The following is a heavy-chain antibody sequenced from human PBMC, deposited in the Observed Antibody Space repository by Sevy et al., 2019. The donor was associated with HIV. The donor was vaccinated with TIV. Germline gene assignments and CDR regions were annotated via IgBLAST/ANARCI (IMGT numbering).Heavy chain of an antibody. J-gene: IGHJ4*02. CDR1: GFSFNNAW. V-gene: IGHV3-15*01. Sequence: GGSLRLSCAASGFSFNNAWMSWVRQAPGKGLEWVGHIKTKTNDGTGDYAAPVQDIFINSRDDSENFVFMQMNGLESEETAFYYCTTGYGYYNSSGFNPDYFDYWGQGTMVTVSS. CDR2: IKTKTNDGTG. D-gene: IGHD3-22*01. CDR3: TTGYGYYNSSGFNPDYFDY.